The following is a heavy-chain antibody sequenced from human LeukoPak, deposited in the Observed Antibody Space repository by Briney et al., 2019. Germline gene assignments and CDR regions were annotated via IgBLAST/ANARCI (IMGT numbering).Heavy chain of an antibody. CDR3: ANVPRSTVSY. CDR1: EFSFSTNW. CDR2: LNEDGSVK. V-gene: IGHV3-7*01. D-gene: IGHD2-2*01. Sequence: GGSLRLSCAASEFSFSTNWMHWVRQTPGKGLEWVAELNEDGSVKYYVDSVKGRFTISSDNAKSLLFLQMYNLRTEDTGVYFCANVPRSTVSYWGRGTLVTVSS. J-gene: IGHJ4*02.